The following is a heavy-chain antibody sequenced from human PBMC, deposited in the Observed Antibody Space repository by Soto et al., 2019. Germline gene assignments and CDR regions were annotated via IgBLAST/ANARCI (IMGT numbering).Heavy chain of an antibody. D-gene: IGHD2-21*01. CDR1: GDSFSSNSAA. J-gene: IGHJ6*02. CDR3: TKQKGDSRTYNAIHV. Sequence: SQTLSLTCAISGDSFSSNSAAWNWIWQSPSRGLEWLGRAYYRSQWYYDSAVSVRSRITVIPDTSKNQFSLQLNSVTPEDTAVSSCTKQKGDSRTYNAIHVLDPGNTVSVSS. V-gene: IGHV6-1*01. CDR2: AYYRSQWYY.